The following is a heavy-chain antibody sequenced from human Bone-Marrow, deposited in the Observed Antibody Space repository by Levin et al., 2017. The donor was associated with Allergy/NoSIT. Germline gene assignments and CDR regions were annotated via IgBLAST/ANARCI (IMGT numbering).Heavy chain of an antibody. D-gene: IGHD6-13*01. Sequence: PGGSLRLSCAASGFTFSSYAMHWVRQAPGKGLEWVAVISYDGSNKYYADSVKGRFTISRDNSKNTLYLQMNSLRAEDTAVYYCARWRTRGVGIAAAGKGAFDIWGQGTMVTVSS. V-gene: IGHV3-30-3*01. CDR3: ARWRTRGVGIAAAGKGAFDI. CDR1: GFTFSSYA. J-gene: IGHJ3*02. CDR2: ISYDGSNK.